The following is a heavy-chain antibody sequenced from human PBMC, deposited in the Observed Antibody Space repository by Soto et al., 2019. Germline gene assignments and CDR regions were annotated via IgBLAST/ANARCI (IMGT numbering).Heavy chain of an antibody. J-gene: IGHJ4*02. Sequence: QVQLQQSGAGLLKPSETLSLTCDVYGGSFSDYIWTWIRQTPGKGLQWIGQINHSGSANYNPSLMSRVTISVHTPSSQFSLELSSVTAADTAVYYCARGLISGSHYSGGWYYFDSWGQGTQVTVSS. CDR2: INHSGSA. CDR1: GGSFSDYI. V-gene: IGHV4-34*01. CDR3: ARGLISGSHYSGGWYYFDS. D-gene: IGHD1-26*01.